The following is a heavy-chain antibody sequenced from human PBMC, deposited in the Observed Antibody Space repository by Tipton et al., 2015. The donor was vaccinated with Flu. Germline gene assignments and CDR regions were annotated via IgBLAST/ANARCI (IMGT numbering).Heavy chain of an antibody. CDR2: IYTSGST. Sequence: LRLSCTVSGGSISSYYWSWIRQPAGKGLEWIGRIYTSGSTNYNPSLKSRVTMSIDTSKNQFSLKLSSVTAADTAVYYCARGFYGAFDIWGQGTMVTVSS. CDR1: GGSISSYY. J-gene: IGHJ3*02. CDR3: ARGFYGAFDI. D-gene: IGHD4-17*01. V-gene: IGHV4-4*07.